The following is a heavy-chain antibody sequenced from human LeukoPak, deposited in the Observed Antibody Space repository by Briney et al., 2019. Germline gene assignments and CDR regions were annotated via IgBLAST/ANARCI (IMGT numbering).Heavy chain of an antibody. CDR3: ARDRDSITIFVVVTYNWFDP. J-gene: IGHJ5*02. Sequence: ASVKVSCKASGYTFTSYGISWVRQAPGQGLEWMGWISAYNGNTNYAQKLQGRVTMTTDTSTSTAYMELRSLRSDDTAVYYCARDRDSITIFVVVTYNWFDPWGQGTLVTVSS. CDR1: GYTFTSYG. V-gene: IGHV1-18*01. CDR2: ISAYNGNT. D-gene: IGHD3-3*01.